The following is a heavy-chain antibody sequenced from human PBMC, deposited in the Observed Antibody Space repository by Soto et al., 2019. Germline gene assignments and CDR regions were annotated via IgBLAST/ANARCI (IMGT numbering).Heavy chain of an antibody. Sequence: QVQLVQSGAEVKKRGSSVKVSCKASGDTFSFYTINWVRQAPGLGLEWVGRINPILSMSNYAQKFQGRVTMTADKSTSTAYMELRSLRSEDTAMYYCATSYGSGYRAFDYWGQGALVTVSS. J-gene: IGHJ4*02. CDR1: GDTFSFYT. CDR3: ATSYGSGYRAFDY. CDR2: INPILSMS. D-gene: IGHD3-10*01. V-gene: IGHV1-69*02.